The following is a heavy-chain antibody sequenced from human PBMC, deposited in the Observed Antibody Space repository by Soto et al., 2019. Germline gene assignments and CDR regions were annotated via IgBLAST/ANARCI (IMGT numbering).Heavy chain of an antibody. J-gene: IGHJ6*03. D-gene: IGHD2-2*01. CDR2: TYWDDDK. V-gene: IGHV2-5*02. Sequence: QITLKESGPTLVKPTQTLTLTCTFSGFSLTTRGVGVGWIRHPPGKSLEWLALTYWDDDKRYSPSLKSRLTRTKDTSKDHVVLTLTNTDPEDTATFCCVHVPASGQLHYSYSYYSVVWCKGATVADS. CDR1: GFSLTTRGVG. CDR3: VHVPASGQLHYSYSYYSVV.